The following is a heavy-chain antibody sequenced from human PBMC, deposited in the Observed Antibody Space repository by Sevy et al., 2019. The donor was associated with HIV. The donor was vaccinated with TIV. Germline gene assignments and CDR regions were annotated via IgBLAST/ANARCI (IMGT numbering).Heavy chain of an antibody. CDR1: EFTFSSYA. D-gene: IGHD2-15*01. V-gene: IGHV3-23*01. Sequence: GGSLRLSCSASEFTFSSYAMSWVRQAPGKGLEWVSSFRSSGRFTYYADFVEGRFIISRDNSKNTLSVQMNSLRAEDTAVYYCAKGFCSGATCPRDYYYYGMDVWGQGTTVTVSS. J-gene: IGHJ6*02. CDR2: FRSSGRFT. CDR3: AKGFCSGATCPRDYYYYGMDV.